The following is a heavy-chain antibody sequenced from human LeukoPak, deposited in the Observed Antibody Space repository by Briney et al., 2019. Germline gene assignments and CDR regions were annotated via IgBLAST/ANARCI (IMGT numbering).Heavy chain of an antibody. CDR2: VYTSGSP. D-gene: IGHD5-18*01. Sequence: SQTLSLTCTVSGGSISSYYWSCVRQPAGKVLEWVGRVYTSGSPNFNPSLKSRVTLSVEPSKDQFSLKLSSVTAADTAVYYCARVRTGYSYGYPPYYYYYMDVWGKGTTVTVSS. J-gene: IGHJ6*03. CDR3: ARVRTGYSYGYPPYYYYYMDV. CDR1: GGSISSYY. V-gene: IGHV4-4*07.